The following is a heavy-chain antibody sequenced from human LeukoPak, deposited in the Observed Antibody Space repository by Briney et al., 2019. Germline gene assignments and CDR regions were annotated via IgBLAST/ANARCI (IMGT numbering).Heavy chain of an antibody. Sequence: GGSLRLSCAASGFTFSSYAMHWVRQAPGKGLGWVAVISYDGSNKYYADSVKGRFTISRDNSKNTLYLQMNSLRAEDTAVYYCAKDWSSGWYPYYFDYWGQGTLVTVSS. J-gene: IGHJ4*02. V-gene: IGHV3-30*01. CDR1: GFTFSSYA. D-gene: IGHD6-19*01. CDR2: ISYDGSNK. CDR3: AKDWSSGWYPYYFDY.